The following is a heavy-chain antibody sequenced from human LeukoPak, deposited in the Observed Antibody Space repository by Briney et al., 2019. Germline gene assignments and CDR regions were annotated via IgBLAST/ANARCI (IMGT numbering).Heavy chain of an antibody. CDR1: GFSFNYAW. CDR3: VKDPRDTYGTNWFVS. V-gene: IGHV3-23*01. CDR2: ISGTGGAT. Sequence: GGSLRLSCAASGFSFNYAWMSWVRQAPGKGLQWVSQISGTGGATWYAGFARDRFTISRDNSKKTLYLQMSGLRVEDTAMYYCVKDPRDTYGTNWFVSWGQGTLLIVSS. D-gene: IGHD2-21*01. J-gene: IGHJ5*01.